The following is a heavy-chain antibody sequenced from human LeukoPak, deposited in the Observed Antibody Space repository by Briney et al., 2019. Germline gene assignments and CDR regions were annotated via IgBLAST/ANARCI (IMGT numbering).Heavy chain of an antibody. D-gene: IGHD1-7*01. V-gene: IGHV1-2*02. CDR1: GYTFTGYY. J-gene: IGHJ4*02. CDR2: INPNSGGT. CDR3: ARDEAGTTYDY. Sequence: ASVKVSCKASGYTFTGYYMHWVRQAPGQGLEWMGWINPNSGGTNYAQKFQGRVTMTRDTSISTAYMELSRLRSDYTPVYYCARDEAGTTYDYWGQGSLVTVSS.